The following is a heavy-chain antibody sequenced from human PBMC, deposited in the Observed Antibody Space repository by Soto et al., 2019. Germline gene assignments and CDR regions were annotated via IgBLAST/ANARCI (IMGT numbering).Heavy chain of an antibody. V-gene: IGHV3-23*01. D-gene: IGHD1-7*01. CDR3: AKGAGRVITGTTNYYFMDF. J-gene: IGHJ6*03. CDR2: ISGSGGST. CDR1: GFTFSSYA. Sequence: GGSLRISCAASGFTFSSYAMSWVRQAPGKGLEWVSAISGSGGSTYYADSVKGRFTISRDNSKNTLYLQMNSLRAEDTAVYYCAKGAGRVITGTTNYYFMDFWGKGTTVTVSS.